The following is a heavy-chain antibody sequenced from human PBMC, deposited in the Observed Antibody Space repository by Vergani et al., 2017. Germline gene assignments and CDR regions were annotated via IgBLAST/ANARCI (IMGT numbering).Heavy chain of an antibody. CDR3: ARGVVVWGHSYFDY. Sequence: QVQLQESGPGLVKPSQTLSLTCTVSGGSISSGGFYWSWIRQHPGKGLEWIGYIHYIGNTYYNPSLKSRVTISVDTSKNQFSLKLSSVTAADTAVYYCARGVVVWGHSYFDYWGQGTLVTVSS. J-gene: IGHJ4*02. CDR2: IHYIGNT. D-gene: IGHD3-16*01. V-gene: IGHV4-31*03. CDR1: GGSISSGGFY.